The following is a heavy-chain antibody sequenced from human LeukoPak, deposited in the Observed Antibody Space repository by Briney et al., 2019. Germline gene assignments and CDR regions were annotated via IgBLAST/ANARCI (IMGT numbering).Heavy chain of an antibody. CDR2: FDPEDGET. CDR3: ATRGIVVVTARLAAFDY. D-gene: IGHD2-21*02. V-gene: IGHV1-24*01. J-gene: IGHJ4*02. Sequence: ASVKVSCKVSGYTITELSMHWVRQAPGKGLEWMGGFDPEDGETIYAQKFQGRVTMTEDTSTDTAYMELSSLRSEDTAVYYCATRGIVVVTARLAAFDYWGQGTLVTVSS. CDR1: GYTITELS.